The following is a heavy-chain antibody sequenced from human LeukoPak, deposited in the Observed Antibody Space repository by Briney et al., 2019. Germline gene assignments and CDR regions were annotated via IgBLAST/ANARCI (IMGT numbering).Heavy chain of an antibody. J-gene: IGHJ4*02. Sequence: GGSLRLSCAASGFTFSDYYMSWIRQAPGKGLEWVTVIWSDGSNKYYADSVKGRFTISRDNSKNTLYLQMNSLRAEDTAVYYCAKDLLRFLEWLVDYWGQGTLVTVSS. CDR2: IWSDGSNK. CDR1: GFTFSDYY. D-gene: IGHD3-3*01. CDR3: AKDLLRFLEWLVDY. V-gene: IGHV3-30*02.